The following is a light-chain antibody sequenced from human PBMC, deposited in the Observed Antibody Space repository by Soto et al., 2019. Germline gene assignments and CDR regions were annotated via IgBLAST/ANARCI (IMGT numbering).Light chain of an antibody. V-gene: IGKV3D-7*01. CDR2: GTS. CDR3: HQDFNFPWP. Sequence: EVVRTQVPVGLSLSPGKRATLSCMASQTVSRMYLSWFQQKPGQAPRLVIYGTSTRATGIPVRFSGSGSGTDFNLTISSLKAEDFAVYFCHQDFNFPWPFGQGTKVDIK. CDR1: QTVSRMY. J-gene: IGKJ1*01.